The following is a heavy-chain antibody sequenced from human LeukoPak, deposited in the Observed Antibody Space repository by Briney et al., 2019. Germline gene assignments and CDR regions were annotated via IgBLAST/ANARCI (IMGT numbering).Heavy chain of an antibody. CDR1: GGSISSYY. D-gene: IGHD6-13*01. Sequence: PSETLSLTCTVSGGSISSYYWSWIRQPPGKGLEWIGYIYYSGSTNYNPSLKSRVTISVDTSKNQFSLKLSSVTAADTAVYYCARGPGSPIAAAGSWFDHWGQGTLVTVS. CDR2: IYYSGST. J-gene: IGHJ5*02. CDR3: ARGPGSPIAAAGSWFDH. V-gene: IGHV4-59*08.